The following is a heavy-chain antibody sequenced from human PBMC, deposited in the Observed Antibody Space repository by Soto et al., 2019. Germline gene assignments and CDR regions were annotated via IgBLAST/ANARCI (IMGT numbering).Heavy chain of an antibody. Sequence: QVQLVESGGGVVQPGRSLRLSCATSGFTFSSYGMHWVRQAPGKGLEWVAVIWSDGTNKYYADSVKGRFTISRDNSKNTLYLQMNSLRAEDTAVYYCARDRRWYYFDYWGHGTLVTVSS. CDR2: IWSDGTNK. CDR3: ARDRRWYYFDY. J-gene: IGHJ4*01. CDR1: GFTFSSYG. V-gene: IGHV3-33*01. D-gene: IGHD6-13*01.